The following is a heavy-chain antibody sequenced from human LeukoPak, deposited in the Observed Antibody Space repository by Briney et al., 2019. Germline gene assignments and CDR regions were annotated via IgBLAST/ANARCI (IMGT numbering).Heavy chain of an antibody. CDR2: IRYDGSNK. CDR3: AKAVAAGVNYYYYMDV. Sequence: GGSLRLSCAASGFTFSSYGMHWVRQAPGKGLEWVAFIRYDGSNKYYADSVKGRFTISRDNSKNTLYLQMNSLRAEDTAVYYCAKAVAAGVNYYYYMDVWGKGTTVTVSS. CDR1: GFTFSSYG. J-gene: IGHJ6*03. V-gene: IGHV3-30*02. D-gene: IGHD6-13*01.